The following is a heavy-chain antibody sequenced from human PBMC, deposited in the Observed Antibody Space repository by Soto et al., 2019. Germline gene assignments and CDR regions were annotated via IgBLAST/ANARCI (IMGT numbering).Heavy chain of an antibody. Sequence: ASVKVSCKASGYTFTSYYMHWVRQAHGQGLEWMGIINPSGGSTSYAQKFQGRVTMTRDTSTSTVYMELSSLRSEDTAVYYCARGRKEDYYGSGSYYNPHYYGMDVWGQGTTVTVSS. V-gene: IGHV1-46*01. CDR2: INPSGGST. CDR1: GYTFTSYY. D-gene: IGHD3-10*01. CDR3: ARGRKEDYYGSGSYYNPHYYGMDV. J-gene: IGHJ6*02.